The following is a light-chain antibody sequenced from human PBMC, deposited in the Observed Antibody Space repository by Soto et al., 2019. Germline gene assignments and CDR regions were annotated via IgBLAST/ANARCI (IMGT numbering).Light chain of an antibody. V-gene: IGKV3-15*01. J-gene: IGKJ4*01. Sequence: EIVMTQSPATLSVSQGERATLSCRASQSVSGNLAWYQQKPGQPPRLLIYGASTRATGIQARFSGSGSGTEFTLSISSLQSEDFAVYYCQQYNNWTLTFGGGTKVEIK. CDR3: QQYNNWTLT. CDR1: QSVSGN. CDR2: GAS.